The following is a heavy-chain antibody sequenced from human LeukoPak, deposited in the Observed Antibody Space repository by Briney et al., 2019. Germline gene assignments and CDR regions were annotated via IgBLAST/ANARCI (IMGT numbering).Heavy chain of an antibody. CDR3: AGGATTKRDPGYGLDY. J-gene: IGHJ4*02. CDR2: ISNSSNYI. CDR1: GFTFSTYN. Sequence: PGGSLRLSCVASGFTFSTYNMNWVRQAPGKGLEWVSSISNSSNYIYYADSVKGRFTISRDNAKNSLYLQMNSLRAEDTAVYYCAGGATTKRDPGYGLDYWGQGTVVTVSS. D-gene: IGHD5-12*01. V-gene: IGHV3-21*01.